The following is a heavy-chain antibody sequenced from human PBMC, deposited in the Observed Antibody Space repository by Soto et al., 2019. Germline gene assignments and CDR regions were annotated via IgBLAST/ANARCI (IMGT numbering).Heavy chain of an antibody. D-gene: IGHD6-13*01. V-gene: IGHV1-69*02. CDR1: GGPSSGYT. J-gene: IGHJ5*02. Sequence: QVQLVQSGAEVKKPGSSVKFSCKASGGPSSGYTTSWGRRAPGQGLGWMGRIIPILGIANYAQKFQGRVTITADKSTSTAYMELSSLRSEDTAVYYCARVVGIAAAGQYNWFDPWGQGTLVTVSS. CDR3: ARVVGIAAAGQYNWFDP. CDR2: IIPILGIA.